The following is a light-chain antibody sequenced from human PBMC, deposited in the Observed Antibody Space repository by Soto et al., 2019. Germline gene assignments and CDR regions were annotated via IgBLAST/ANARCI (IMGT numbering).Light chain of an antibody. CDR1: SSDVGTYNF. CDR2: EVS. J-gene: IGLJ3*02. V-gene: IGLV2-14*01. CDR3: CSYTGGSSWV. Sequence: SALTQPASVSGSPGQSITISCTGTSSDVGTYNFVSWYQQHPGKVPKLVIYEVSNRPSGVPNRFFGSKSGNRASLTISGLQAEDEADYYCCSYTGGSSWVFGGGTQLTVL.